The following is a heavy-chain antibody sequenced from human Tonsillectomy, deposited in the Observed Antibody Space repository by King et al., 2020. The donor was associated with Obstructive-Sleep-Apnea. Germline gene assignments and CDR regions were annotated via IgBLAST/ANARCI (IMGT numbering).Heavy chain of an antibody. V-gene: IGHV4-38-2*02. J-gene: IGHJ4*02. CDR1: GYSISSGYY. CDR2: IYHSGST. CDR3: ARDPSYYDFWSGYYLYFDY. D-gene: IGHD3-3*01. Sequence: MQLQESGPGLVKPSETLSLTCTVSGYSISSGYYWGWIRQPPGKGLEWIGSIYHSGSTYYNPSLKSRVTISVDTSKNQFSLKLSSVTAADTAVYYCARDPSYYDFWSGYYLYFDYWGQGTLVTVSS.